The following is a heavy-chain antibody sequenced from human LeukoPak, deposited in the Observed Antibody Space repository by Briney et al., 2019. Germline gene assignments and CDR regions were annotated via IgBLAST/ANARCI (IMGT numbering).Heavy chain of an antibody. CDR2: IWYDGSNK. J-gene: IGHJ4*02. D-gene: IGHD3-10*01. CDR1: GFTFSSYG. Sequence: PGRSLRLSCAASGFTFSSYGMHWVRQAPGKRLEWVAVIWYDGSNKYYADSVKGRFTISRDNSKNTLYLQMNSLRAEDTAVYYCARDTDYGSGPHDYWGQGTLVTVSS. V-gene: IGHV3-33*01. CDR3: ARDTDYGSGPHDY.